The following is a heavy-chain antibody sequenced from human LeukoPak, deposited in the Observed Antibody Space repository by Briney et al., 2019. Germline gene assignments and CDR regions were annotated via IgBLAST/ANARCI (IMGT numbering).Heavy chain of an antibody. Sequence: SETLSLTCTVSGGSISTYYWSWIRQPPGKGLEWIGYIYYSGSTNYNPSLKSRVTISVDTSKNQFSLKLSSVTAADTAVYYCARDRLGAFDIWGQGTMVSVSS. V-gene: IGHV4-59*01. J-gene: IGHJ3*02. CDR1: GGSISTYY. CDR2: IYYSGST. CDR3: ARDRLGAFDI.